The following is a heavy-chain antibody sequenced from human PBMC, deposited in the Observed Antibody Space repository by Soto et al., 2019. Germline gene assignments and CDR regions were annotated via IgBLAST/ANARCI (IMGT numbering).Heavy chain of an antibody. V-gene: IGHV4-39*01. Sequence: QLQLQESGPGLVKPSETLSLTCTVSGGSISSSSYYWGWIRQPPGKGLEWIGSIYYSGYTYYNPSLKSRVTIAVDTSKNQFPIKRSTVTAADTAVYYCARNNGPLNVGYYYDMDVWGKGTTVTVSS. CDR2: IYYSGYT. CDR3: ARNNGPLNVGYYYDMDV. J-gene: IGHJ6*04. D-gene: IGHD1-20*01. CDR1: GGSISSSSYY.